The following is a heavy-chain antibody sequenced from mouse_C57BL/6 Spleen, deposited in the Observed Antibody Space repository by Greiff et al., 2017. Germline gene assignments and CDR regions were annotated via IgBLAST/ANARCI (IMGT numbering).Heavy chain of an antibody. J-gene: IGHJ3*01. CDR3: ARSYDSAWFAY. Sequence: EVQLQQSGPELVKPGASVKISCKASGYSFTGYYMNWVKQSPEKSLEWIGEINPSTGGTTYNQKFKGKATLTVDKSSSTAYMQLNRLTSEDSAVYYCARSYDSAWFAYWGQGTLVTVSA. V-gene: IGHV1-42*01. D-gene: IGHD2-4*01. CDR1: GYSFTGYY. CDR2: INPSTGGT.